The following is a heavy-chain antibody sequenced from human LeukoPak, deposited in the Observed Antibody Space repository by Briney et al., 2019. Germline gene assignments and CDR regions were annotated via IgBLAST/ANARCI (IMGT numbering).Heavy chain of an antibody. CDR2: INHSGST. J-gene: IGHJ6*02. CDR3: ARGGITMVRGRVGMDV. Sequence: PSGTLSLTCAVYGGSFSEYHWTWIRQPPGKGLEWIEEINHSGSTNSYPSLKSRVTMSVDTSKNQFFLNLRSVTAADTAIYYCARGGITMVRGRVGMDVWGQGTTVTVSS. CDR1: GGSFSEYH. V-gene: IGHV4-34*01. D-gene: IGHD3-10*01.